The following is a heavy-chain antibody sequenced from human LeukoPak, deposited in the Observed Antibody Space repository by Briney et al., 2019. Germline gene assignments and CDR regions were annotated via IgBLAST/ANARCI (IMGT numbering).Heavy chain of an antibody. CDR2: IWYDGSDK. CDR1: GFTFPTYG. D-gene: IGHD2-8*02. Sequence: GGSLRPSCAASGFTFPTYGMNWVSQAPGKGLAWVAIIWYDGSDKYYADSVKGRFTISRDNSKNTLFLQVNSLRAEDTAVYYCARVGCSGGSCLAYYYYAMDVWGQGTTVSVCS. CDR3: ARVGCSGGSCLAYYYYAMDV. V-gene: IGHV3-33*01. J-gene: IGHJ6*02.